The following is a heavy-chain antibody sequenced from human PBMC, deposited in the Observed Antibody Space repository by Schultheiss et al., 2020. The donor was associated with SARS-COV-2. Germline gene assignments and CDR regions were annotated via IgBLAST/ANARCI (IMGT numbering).Heavy chain of an antibody. CDR1: GGSISSSSYY. CDR2: IYYSGST. CDR3: ARGRSWFDP. Sequence: SETLSLTCTVSGGSISSSSYYWGWIRQPPGKGLEWIAYIYYSGSTYYNPSLKSRVTISVDTSKNQFSLKLSSVTAADTAVYYCARGRSWFDPWGQGTLVTVSS. J-gene: IGHJ5*02. V-gene: IGHV4-39*07.